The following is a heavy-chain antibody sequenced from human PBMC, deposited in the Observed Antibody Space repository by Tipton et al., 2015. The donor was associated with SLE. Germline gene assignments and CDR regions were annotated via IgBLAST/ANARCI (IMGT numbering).Heavy chain of an antibody. V-gene: IGHV4-34*01. CDR3: ARAGYSYDSGYYFDH. D-gene: IGHD5-18*01. CDR2: INHSGST. CDR1: GGSISTYY. J-gene: IGHJ4*02. Sequence: TLSLTCTVSGGSISTYYWSWIRQPPGKGLEWIGEINHSGSTNYNPSLKSRVTISVDTSKNQFSLKVSSVTAADTAVYYCARAGYSYDSGYYFDHWGQGTLVTVSS.